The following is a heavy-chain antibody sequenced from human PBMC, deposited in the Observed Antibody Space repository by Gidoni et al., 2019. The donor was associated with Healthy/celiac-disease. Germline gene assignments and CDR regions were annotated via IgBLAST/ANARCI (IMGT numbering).Heavy chain of an antibody. V-gene: IGHV3-43*01. Sequence: EVQLVESGGVVVQPGGSLRLSCAASGFTFDDYTMHWVRQAPGKGLEWVSLISWDGGSTYYADSVKGRFTISRDNSKNSLYLQMNSLRTEDTALYYCAKEKYSSSWYDFDYWGQGTLVTVSS. J-gene: IGHJ4*02. CDR3: AKEKYSSSWYDFDY. CDR2: ISWDGGST. CDR1: GFTFDDYT. D-gene: IGHD6-13*01.